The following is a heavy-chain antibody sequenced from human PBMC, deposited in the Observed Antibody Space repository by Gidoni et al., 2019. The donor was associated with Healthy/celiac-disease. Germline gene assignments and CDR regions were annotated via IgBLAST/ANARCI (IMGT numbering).Heavy chain of an antibody. J-gene: IGHJ4*02. CDR1: GYTFTGHY. CDR2: INPNSGGT. V-gene: IGHV1-2*04. CDR3: ARGGTYYYDSSTSPDY. D-gene: IGHD3-22*01. Sequence: QVQLVQSGAEVKKPGASVKVSCKASGYTFTGHYMHWVRQAPGQGLEWMGWINPNSGGTNYAQKFQGWVTMTRDTSISTAYMELSRLRSDDTAVYYCARGGTYYYDSSTSPDYWGQGTLVTVSS.